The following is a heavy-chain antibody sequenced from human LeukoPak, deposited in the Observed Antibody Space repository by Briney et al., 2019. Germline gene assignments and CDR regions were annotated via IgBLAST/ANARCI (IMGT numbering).Heavy chain of an antibody. J-gene: IGHJ4*02. D-gene: IGHD6-13*01. CDR2: IYHSGST. CDR3: ARSTEVAAAGSAY. V-gene: IGHV4-4*02. Sequence: SETLSLTCAVSGGSISSSNWWSWVRPPPGKGLEWIGEIYHSGSTNYNPSLKSRVTISVDKSKNQFSLKLSSVTAADTAVYYCARSTEVAAAGSAYWGQGTLVTVSS. CDR1: GGSISSSNW.